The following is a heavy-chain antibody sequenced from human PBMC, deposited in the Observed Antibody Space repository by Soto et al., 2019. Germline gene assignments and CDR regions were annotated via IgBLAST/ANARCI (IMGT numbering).Heavy chain of an antibody. D-gene: IGHD1-26*01. CDR3: AGASGSYYQGHSHAFDI. CDR1: GGSISSGGYY. V-gene: IGHV4-31*03. Sequence: QVQLQESGPGLVKPSQTLSLTCTVSGGSISSGGYYWTWIRQLPGKGLEWIGYIFYSGSTYYNPSLKSRVTMSVDTSKNQFSLNLTSVTAADTAVYYCAGASGSYYQGHSHAFDIWGQGTMVTVSS. J-gene: IGHJ3*02. CDR2: IFYSGST.